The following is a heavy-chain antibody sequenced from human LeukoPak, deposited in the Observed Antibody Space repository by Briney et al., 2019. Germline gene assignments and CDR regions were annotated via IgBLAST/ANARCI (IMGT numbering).Heavy chain of an antibody. CDR3: ARYEVGSSWAQAFDM. CDR2: ISNSGST. CDR1: NDSIKDYY. D-gene: IGHD6-13*01. J-gene: IGHJ3*02. Sequence: SETLSLTCTVSNDSIKDYYWNWIRQPPGKGLEWIGFISNSGSTNYNPSLKSRVTISIDASKRQFSLKLSSVTAADTAVYYCARYEVGSSWAQAFDMWGQGTMVTVSS. V-gene: IGHV4-59*01.